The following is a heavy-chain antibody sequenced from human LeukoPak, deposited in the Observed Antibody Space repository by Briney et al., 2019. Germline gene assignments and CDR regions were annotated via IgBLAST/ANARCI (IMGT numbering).Heavy chain of an antibody. CDR3: ARPVTVIRGVGWFDP. V-gene: IGHV4-39*01. CDR1: GSPISNSNHY. CDR2: ISSSGST. Sequence: SETLSLTCTVSGSPISNSNHYWGWIRQPPGKGLEWIGSISSSGSTYYNPSHKSRVTISVDMSKNQFSLKLTSVTAADTAVYVCARPVTVIRGVGWFDPWGQGTLVTVSS. J-gene: IGHJ5*02. D-gene: IGHD3-10*01.